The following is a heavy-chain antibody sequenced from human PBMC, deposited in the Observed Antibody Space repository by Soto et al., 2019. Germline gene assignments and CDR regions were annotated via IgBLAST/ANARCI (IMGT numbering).Heavy chain of an antibody. J-gene: IGHJ4*02. CDR2: ISWNSGSI. D-gene: IGHD4-17*01. CDR1: GFTFDDYA. Sequence: EVQLVESGGGLVQPGRSLRLSCAASGFTFDDYAMHWVRQAPGKGLAWVSGISWNSGSIGYADSVKGRFTISRDNAKNSLYLQKNSLRAEDTALYYCAKTVVLDYGDYRGDYFDYWGQGTLVTVSS. CDR3: AKTVVLDYGDYRGDYFDY. V-gene: IGHV3-9*01.